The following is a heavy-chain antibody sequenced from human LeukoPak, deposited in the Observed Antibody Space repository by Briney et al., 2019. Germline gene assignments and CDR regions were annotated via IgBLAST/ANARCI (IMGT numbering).Heavy chain of an antibody. J-gene: IGHJ5*02. V-gene: IGHV3-20*04. CDR2: INWNGGST. CDR3: ASLGSSSWYNWFDP. CDR1: GFTFDDYG. Sequence: GGSLRLSCAASGFTFDDYGMSWVRQAPGKGLEWVSGINWNGGSTGYADSVKGRFTISRDNAKNSLYLQMNSLRAEDTALYYCASLGSSSWYNWFDPWSQGTLVTVSS. D-gene: IGHD6-13*01.